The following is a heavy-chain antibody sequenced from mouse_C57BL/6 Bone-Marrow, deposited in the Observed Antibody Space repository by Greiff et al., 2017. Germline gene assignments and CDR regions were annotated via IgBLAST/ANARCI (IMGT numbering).Heavy chain of an antibody. Sequence: EVNVVESGGGLVKPGGSLKLSCAASGFTFSSYAMSWVRQTPEKRLEWVATISDGGSYTYYPDNVKGRFTISRDNAKNNLYLQMSHLKSEDTAMYYCARDYYGSSYRYAMDYWGQGTSATVSS. D-gene: IGHD1-1*01. CDR1: GFTFSSYA. V-gene: IGHV5-4*01. CDR2: ISDGGSYT. J-gene: IGHJ4*01. CDR3: ARDYYGSSYRYAMDY.